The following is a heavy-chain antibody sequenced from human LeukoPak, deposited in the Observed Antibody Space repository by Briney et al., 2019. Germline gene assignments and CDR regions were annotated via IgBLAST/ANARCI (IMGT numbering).Heavy chain of an antibody. Sequence: PSETLSLTCTVSGGSISSGGYYWGWIRQRPGKGLEWIGYIYYSGSTYYNPSLKSRVTISVDTSKNQFSLKLSSVTAADTAVYYCARGGKVWFDPWGQGTLVTVSS. CDR3: ARGGKVWFDP. CDR2: IYYSGST. CDR1: GGSISSGGYY. V-gene: IGHV4-31*03. J-gene: IGHJ5*02. D-gene: IGHD1-26*01.